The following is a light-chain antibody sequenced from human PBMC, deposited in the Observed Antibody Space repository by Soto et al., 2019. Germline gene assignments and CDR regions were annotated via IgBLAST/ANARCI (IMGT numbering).Light chain of an antibody. J-gene: IGKJ4*02. CDR3: QQYDEWPLT. CDR1: QNVKTR. CDR2: DAF. Sequence: EKVMTQSPATLSVSPGERATLSCRASQNVKTRLAWYQQKPGQAPRLLIYDAFNRATGIPARFSGSASGTELTLTISSLQSEDFAVYYCQQYDEWPLTFGGGTKVEIK. V-gene: IGKV3-15*01.